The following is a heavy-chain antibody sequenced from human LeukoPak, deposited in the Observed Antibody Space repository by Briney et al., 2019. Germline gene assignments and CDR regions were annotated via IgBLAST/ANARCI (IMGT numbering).Heavy chain of an antibody. J-gene: IGHJ4*02. Sequence: SETLSLTCAVYGGSFSGYYWSWIRQPPGKGLEWIGEINHSGSTNYNPSLKSRVTISGDTSKNQFSLKLSSVTAADTAVYYCARHVYDYYYDSSGYYWDYWGQGTLVTVSS. D-gene: IGHD3-22*01. CDR3: ARHVYDYYYDSSGYYWDY. CDR2: INHSGST. CDR1: GGSFSGYY. V-gene: IGHV4-34*01.